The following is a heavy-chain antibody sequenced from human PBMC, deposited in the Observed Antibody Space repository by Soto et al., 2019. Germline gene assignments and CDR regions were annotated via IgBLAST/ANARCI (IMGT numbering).Heavy chain of an antibody. CDR3: TIEYSFGSNGYYADAFDI. V-gene: IGHV4-34*01. J-gene: IGHJ3*02. D-gene: IGHD3-3*01. Sequence: PSESLSLTCAVSGGSFINSYWSWVRQPPGKGLEWMEEIHRSGSTASSPPLKSRVTISVDMSNKQSSLKLTSVSAMDTAVNFCTIEYSFGSNGYYADAFDIWGQGTMVTVSS. CDR1: GGSFINSY. CDR2: IHRSGST.